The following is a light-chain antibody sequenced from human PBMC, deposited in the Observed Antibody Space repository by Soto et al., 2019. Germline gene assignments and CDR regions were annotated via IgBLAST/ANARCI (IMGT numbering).Light chain of an antibody. J-gene: IGKJ1*01. V-gene: IGKV3-20*01. CDR2: GAS. Sequence: EIVLTQSPGTLSLSPGERATLSCRASQSVSSNYLAWYQQKSGQAPRLLIYGASSRATGIPDSFSGSGSGTDFTLTISRLEPEDFAVYYCQQYGGSPRTFGQRTKVEIK. CDR1: QSVSSNY. CDR3: QQYGGSPRT.